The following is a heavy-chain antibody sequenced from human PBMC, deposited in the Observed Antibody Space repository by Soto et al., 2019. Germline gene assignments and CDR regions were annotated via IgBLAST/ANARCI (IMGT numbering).Heavy chain of an antibody. CDR3: ARGATYDILTGPPDAFEI. Sequence: GGSLRLSCAASGFTFSSYSMNWVRQAPGKGLEWVSYISSSSSTIYYADSVKGRFTISRDNAKNSLYLQMNSLRAEDTAVYYCARGATYDILTGPPDAFEIWGQGTMVTVSS. V-gene: IGHV3-48*01. J-gene: IGHJ3*02. D-gene: IGHD3-9*01. CDR1: GFTFSSYS. CDR2: ISSSSSTI.